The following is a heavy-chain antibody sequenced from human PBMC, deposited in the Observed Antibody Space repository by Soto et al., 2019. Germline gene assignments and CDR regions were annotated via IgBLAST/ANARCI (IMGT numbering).Heavy chain of an antibody. D-gene: IGHD2-8*01. CDR1: GFTFSDYY. J-gene: IGHJ4*02. Sequence: QVQLVESGGGLVKPGGSLRLSCAASGFTFSDYYMSWIRQAPGKGLEWVSYISSSGSTIYYADSVKGRFTISRDNAKNSLYLQMNSLRAEDTAVYYCARKALDVLMVYTGGNYFDYWGQGTLVTVSS. V-gene: IGHV3-11*01. CDR3: ARKALDVLMVYTGGNYFDY. CDR2: ISSSGSTI.